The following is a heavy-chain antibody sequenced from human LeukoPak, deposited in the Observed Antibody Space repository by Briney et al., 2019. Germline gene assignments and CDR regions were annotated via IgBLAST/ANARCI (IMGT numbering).Heavy chain of an antibody. D-gene: IGHD6-13*01. CDR1: GLTFSSYA. Sequence: GGSLRLSCAASGLTFSSYALSWVRHAPGKGLELVSAISGSGGSTYYADSVKGRFTISRDNSKNTLYLQMNSLRAEDTAVYYCANPLWQQPEHNWFDPWGQGTLVTVS. J-gene: IGHJ5*02. V-gene: IGHV3-23*01. CDR3: ANPLWQQPEHNWFDP. CDR2: ISGSGGST.